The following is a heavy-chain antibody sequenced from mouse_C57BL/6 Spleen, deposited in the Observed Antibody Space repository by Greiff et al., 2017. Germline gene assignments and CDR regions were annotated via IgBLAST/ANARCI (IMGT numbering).Heavy chain of an antibody. CDR1: GYTFTDYY. CDR3: ARGWDGY. V-gene: IGHV1-19*01. Sequence: VHVKQSGPVLVKPGASVKMSCKASGYTFTDYYMNWVKQSHGKSLEWIGVINPYNGGTSYNQKFKGKATLTVDKSSSTAYMELNSLTSEDSAVYYCARGWDGYWGQGTTLTVSS. CDR2: INPYNGGT. D-gene: IGHD4-1*01. J-gene: IGHJ2*01.